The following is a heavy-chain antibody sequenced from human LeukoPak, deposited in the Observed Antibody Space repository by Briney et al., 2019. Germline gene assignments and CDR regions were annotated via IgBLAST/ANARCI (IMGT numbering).Heavy chain of an antibody. CDR2: INSDGSST. CDR1: GFTFSSYW. J-gene: IGHJ3*02. D-gene: IGHD3-10*01. Sequence: PGGSLRLSCAASGFTFSSYWMHWVRQAPGKGLAWVSRINSDGSSTSYADSVKGRFTISRDNSKNTLYLQMNSLRAEDTAVYYCAKDLRRRYYFGSGSRGGTFDIWGQGTMVTVSS. V-gene: IGHV3-74*01. CDR3: AKDLRRRYYFGSGSRGGTFDI.